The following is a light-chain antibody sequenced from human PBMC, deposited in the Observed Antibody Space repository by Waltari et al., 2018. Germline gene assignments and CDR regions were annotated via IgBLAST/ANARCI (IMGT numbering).Light chain of an antibody. Sequence: DVVMTQSPLSLPVTPGQPASISCRSSPSLVHSDGKNYLNWLQQKPGQPPRRLIYQVSNRDSGVPDICSGSGAGTDFALTISRVEAEDVGVYYCVQATHWPWTFGQGTKVEIK. CDR3: VQATHWPWT. CDR1: PSLVHSDGKNY. J-gene: IGKJ1*01. V-gene: IGKV2-30*02. CDR2: QVS.